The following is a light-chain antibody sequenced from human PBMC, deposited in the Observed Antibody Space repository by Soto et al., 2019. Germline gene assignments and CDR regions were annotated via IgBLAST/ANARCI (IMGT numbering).Light chain of an antibody. V-gene: IGLV1-36*01. Sequence: QSVLTQPPSVSEAPRQRVTISCSGSNSNIGNNAVNWYQQLPGKAPKLLLYYDDLLPSGVSDRFSCSKSGTSASLAISGLQSEDEADYYGSAWDDSLNGVIFCGGTKLTVL. J-gene: IGLJ2*01. CDR2: YDD. CDR3: SAWDDSLNGVI. CDR1: NSNIGNNA.